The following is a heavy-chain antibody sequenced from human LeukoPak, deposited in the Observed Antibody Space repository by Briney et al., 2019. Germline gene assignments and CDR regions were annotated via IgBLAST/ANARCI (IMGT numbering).Heavy chain of an antibody. Sequence: SVKVSCKASGFTFTSSAMQWVRQARGQRLEWIGWIVVGSGNTNYAQKFQERVTITRDMSTSTAYMGLSSLRSEDTAVYYCAATRSVLRYFDYYYMDVWGKGTTVTISS. CDR2: IVVGSGNT. V-gene: IGHV1-58*02. D-gene: IGHD3-9*01. J-gene: IGHJ6*03. CDR3: AATRSVLRYFDYYYMDV. CDR1: GFTFTSSA.